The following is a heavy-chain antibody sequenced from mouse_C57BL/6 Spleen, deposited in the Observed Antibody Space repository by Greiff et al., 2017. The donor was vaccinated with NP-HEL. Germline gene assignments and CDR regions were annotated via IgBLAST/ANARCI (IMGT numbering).Heavy chain of an antibody. CDR2: INPNNGGT. CDR3: ARSRYYYGSSSYFDY. CDR1: GYTFTDYY. Sequence: EVQLQQSGPELVKPGASVKISCKASGYTFTDYYMNWVKQSPGQSLEWIGDINPNNGGTRYNPKFKGKATLTVDKSSSTAYMELRSLTSEDSAVYYCARSRYYYGSSSYFDYWGQGTTLTVSS. D-gene: IGHD1-1*01. J-gene: IGHJ2*01. V-gene: IGHV1-26*01.